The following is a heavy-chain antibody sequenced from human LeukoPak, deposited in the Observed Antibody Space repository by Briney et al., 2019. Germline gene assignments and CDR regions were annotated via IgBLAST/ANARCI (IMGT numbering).Heavy chain of an antibody. CDR3: SGGRYPPRRFFDV. V-gene: IGHV4-34*01. Sequence: SETQSLTCDVFGQSFSSFAWARTSIRQTPGEGLEWVGGIIESEARHASYNPSLESRVSIEMDTSKKPFSLTVTCTPDAHPGIDYCSGGRYPPRRFFDVWGRSTLVTVSS. CDR1: GQSFSSFAWA. CDR2: IIESEARHA. J-gene: IGHJ2*01. D-gene: IGHD3-16*02.